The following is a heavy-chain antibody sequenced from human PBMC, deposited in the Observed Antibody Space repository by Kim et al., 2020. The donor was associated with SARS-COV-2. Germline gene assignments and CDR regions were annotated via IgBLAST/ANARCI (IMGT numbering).Heavy chain of an antibody. V-gene: IGHV3-33*01. D-gene: IGHD3-22*01. CDR3: ARGDSSGYYPAFDY. CDR2: IWYDGSNK. J-gene: IGHJ4*02. Sequence: GGSLRLSCAASGFTFSSYGMHWVRQAPGKGLEWVAVIWYDGSNKYYADSVKGRFTISRDNSKNTLYLQMNSLRAEDTAVYYCARGDSSGYYPAFDYWGQGTLVTVSS. CDR1: GFTFSSYG.